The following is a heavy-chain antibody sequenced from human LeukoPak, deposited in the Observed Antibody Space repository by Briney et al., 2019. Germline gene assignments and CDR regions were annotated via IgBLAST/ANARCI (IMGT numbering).Heavy chain of an antibody. J-gene: IGHJ4*02. D-gene: IGHD5-24*01. Sequence: GGSLRLPCAASGFTFSNYWMHWVRQAPGKGLVWVSRINSDGSSTSYADSVKGRFTISRDNAKNTLYLQMNSLRAEDTAVYYCARDDGYNKVAYWGQGTLVTVSS. CDR2: INSDGSST. V-gene: IGHV3-74*01. CDR3: ARDDGYNKVAY. CDR1: GFTFSNYW.